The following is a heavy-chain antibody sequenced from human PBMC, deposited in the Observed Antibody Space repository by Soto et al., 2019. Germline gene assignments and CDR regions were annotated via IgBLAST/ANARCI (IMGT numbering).Heavy chain of an antibody. D-gene: IGHD1-1*01. CDR1: GYSISSGLY. J-gene: IGHJ5*02. CDR3: AIGNPDWFDP. V-gene: IGHV4-38-2*01. CDR2: IYRGGIT. Sequence: TLSLTCAVSGYSISSGLYWGWIRQPPGKGLEWIGTIYRGGITYYNPSLKSRVTISIDTSKNLFSLRLSSVTATDTAVYFCAIGNPDWFDPWGQGTLVTVSS.